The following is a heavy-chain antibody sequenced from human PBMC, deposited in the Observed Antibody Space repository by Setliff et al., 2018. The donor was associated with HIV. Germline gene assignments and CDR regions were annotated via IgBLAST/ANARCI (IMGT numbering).Heavy chain of an antibody. CDR3: AAVRYYYDSSGYPYYYYGMDV. D-gene: IGHD3-22*01. J-gene: IGHJ6*02. CDR2: IIPILGIA. CDR1: RGTFSSYG. Sequence: VKVSCKASRGTFSSYGFNWVRQAPGQGLEWMGGIIPILGIANYAQKFKGRVTITADKSTSTVYMELRSLRSEDTAVYYCAAVRYYYDSSGYPYYYYGMDVWGQGTTVTVSS. V-gene: IGHV1-69*10.